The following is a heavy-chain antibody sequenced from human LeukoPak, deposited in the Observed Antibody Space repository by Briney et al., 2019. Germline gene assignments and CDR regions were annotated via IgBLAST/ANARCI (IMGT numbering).Heavy chain of an antibody. CDR3: ARGSSGSGSYYPPEDY. Sequence: GASVKVSCKASGYTFTGYYMHWVRQAPGQGLEWMGWINPNSGGTNYAQKFQGRVTMTRDTSISTAYMELSRLRSDDTAVYYCARGSSGSGSYYPPEDYWGQGTLVTVSS. CDR1: GYTFTGYY. CDR2: INPNSGGT. V-gene: IGHV1-2*02. J-gene: IGHJ4*02. D-gene: IGHD3-10*01.